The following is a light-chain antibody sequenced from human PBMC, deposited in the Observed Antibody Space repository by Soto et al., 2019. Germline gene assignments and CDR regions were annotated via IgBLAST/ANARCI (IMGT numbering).Light chain of an antibody. CDR2: DAS. Sequence: DIQMTQSPSTLSASVGDRVTITCRASQSISSWLAWYQQKPGKAPKLLIYDASSLESGVPSRFSGRGSGTEFTLSITSLQPEDFATYYCQQPNSFPTFGQGTRLEIK. V-gene: IGKV1-5*01. J-gene: IGKJ5*01. CDR3: QQPNSFPT. CDR1: QSISSW.